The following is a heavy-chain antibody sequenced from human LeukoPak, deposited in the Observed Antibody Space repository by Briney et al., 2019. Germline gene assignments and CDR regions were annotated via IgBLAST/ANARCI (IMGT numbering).Heavy chain of an antibody. CDR1: GFTLSFYS. Sequence: GSLRLSCAASGFTLSFYSMNWVRQSPGKGLEWIGEINHSGSTNYNPSLKSRVTISVDTSKNQFSLKLSSVTAADTALYYCAREDMPGRVATILPFWGQGTLVTVSS. V-gene: IGHV4-34*01. CDR3: AREDMPGRVATILPF. J-gene: IGHJ4*02. D-gene: IGHD5-12*01. CDR2: INHSGST.